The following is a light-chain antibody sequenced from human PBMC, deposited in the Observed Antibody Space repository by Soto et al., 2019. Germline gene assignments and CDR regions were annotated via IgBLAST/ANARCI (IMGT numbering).Light chain of an antibody. Sequence: IQMTQSPSSLSASVGDSVTVTCRASQSINIYLNWYQQKPGKAPTLLIYGASSLQSGVPSRFTGGGSRTDSTLTISSLQPEGFATYYGQQCYSSPYTFGQGTKLEIK. CDR1: QSINIY. CDR2: GAS. V-gene: IGKV1-39*01. CDR3: QQCYSSPYT. J-gene: IGKJ2*01.